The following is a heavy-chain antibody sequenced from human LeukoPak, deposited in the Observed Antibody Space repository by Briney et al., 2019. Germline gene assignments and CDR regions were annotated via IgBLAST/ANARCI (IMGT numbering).Heavy chain of an antibody. D-gene: IGHD3-22*01. CDR3: AVEAGALSDSSGYYGY. V-gene: IGHV1-2*06. CDR2: INPNSGGT. Sequence: ASVKVSCKASGYTFTGYYMHWVRQAHGQGLEWMGRINPNSGGTNYAQKFQGRVTMTRDTSISTAYMELSRLRSDDTAVYYCAVEAGALSDSSGYYGYWGQGTLVTVSS. J-gene: IGHJ4*02. CDR1: GYTFTGYY.